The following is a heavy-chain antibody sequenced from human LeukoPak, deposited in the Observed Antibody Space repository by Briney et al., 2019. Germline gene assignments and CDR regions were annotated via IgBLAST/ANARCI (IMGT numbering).Heavy chain of an antibody. D-gene: IGHD2-2*01. CDR3: ARVSATSYAGFGFDY. J-gene: IGHJ4*02. Sequence: RASETLSLTCTVSGGSISSYYWSWLRQPPGKGLEWIGYIYYNGNTNYNPSLKSRVTISVDTSKNQFSLKLSSVTAADTAMYYCARVSATSYAGFGFDYWGQGTLVTVSS. CDR1: GGSISSYY. CDR2: IYYNGNT. V-gene: IGHV4-59*12.